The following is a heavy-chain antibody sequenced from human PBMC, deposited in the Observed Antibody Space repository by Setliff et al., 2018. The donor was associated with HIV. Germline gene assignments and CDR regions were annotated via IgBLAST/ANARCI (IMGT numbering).Heavy chain of an antibody. Sequence: PAGSLRLSCAASGFTFSNYAIHWVRQAPGKGLEWVALIWYDGTNEYYADSVKGRFTISRDNSKNTLYLQMNSLRAEDTAVYYCAKVSISGYSGYDSPFDHWGQGTLVTVSS. CDR1: GFTFSNYA. J-gene: IGHJ4*02. CDR2: IWYDGTNE. V-gene: IGHV3-33*06. CDR3: AKVSISGYSGYDSPFDH. D-gene: IGHD5-12*01.